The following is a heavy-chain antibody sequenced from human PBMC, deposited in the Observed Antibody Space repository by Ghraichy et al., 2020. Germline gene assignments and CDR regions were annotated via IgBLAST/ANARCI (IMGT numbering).Heavy chain of an antibody. Sequence: GESLNISCKGSGYSFTSYWIGWVRQMPGKGLEWMGIIYPGDSDTRYSPSFQGQVTISADKSISTAYLQWSSLKASDTAMYYCARLGSSSSISYWYFDLWGRGTLVTVSS. CDR3: ARLGSSSSISYWYFDL. CDR2: IYPGDSDT. CDR1: GYSFTSYW. V-gene: IGHV5-51*01. J-gene: IGHJ2*01. D-gene: IGHD6-6*01.